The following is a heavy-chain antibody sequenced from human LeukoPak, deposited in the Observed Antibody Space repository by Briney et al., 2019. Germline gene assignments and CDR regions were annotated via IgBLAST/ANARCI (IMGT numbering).Heavy chain of an antibody. CDR2: INHSGST. V-gene: IGHV4-34*01. D-gene: IGHD6-13*01. CDR3: ARVGDQYSSSPLNYFDY. J-gene: IGHJ4*02. CDR1: GGSFSGYY. Sequence: PSETLSLTCAVYGGSFSGYYWSWIRQPPGKGLEWIGEINHSGSTNYNPSLKSRVTISVDTSKNQLSLKLSSVTAADTAVYYCARVGDQYSSSPLNYFDYWGQGTLVTVSS.